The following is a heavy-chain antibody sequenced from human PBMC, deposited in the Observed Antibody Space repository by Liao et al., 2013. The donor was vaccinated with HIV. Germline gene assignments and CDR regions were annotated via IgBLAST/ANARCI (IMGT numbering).Heavy chain of an antibody. CDR1: GASISSGDYY. CDR2: IKTSGST. Sequence: QVQLQESGPGLVKPSQTLSLTCTVSGASISSGDYYWSWIRQPAGKGLEWIGRIKTSGSTNYNPSLKSRVTMSVDMSKNQLSLKLSFVTAADTAVYYCARGVLQFFTPYPDAFDIWGQGTMVTVSS. D-gene: IGHD3-3*01. J-gene: IGHJ3*02. V-gene: IGHV4-61*02. CDR3: ARGVLQFFTPYPDAFDI.